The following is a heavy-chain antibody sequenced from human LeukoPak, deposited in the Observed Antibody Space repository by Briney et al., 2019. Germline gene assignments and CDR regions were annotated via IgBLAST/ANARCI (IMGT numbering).Heavy chain of an antibody. D-gene: IGHD3-22*01. CDR3: ARNYYDSSGYYNLPDAFNI. Sequence: SVKVSCKASGCTFTGYYMHWVRQAPGQGLEWMGWINPNSGGTNYAQKFQGRVTMTRDTSISTAYMELSRLRSDDTAVYYCARNYYDSSGYYNLPDAFNIWGQGTMVTVSS. CDR2: INPNSGGT. J-gene: IGHJ3*02. CDR1: GCTFTGYY. V-gene: IGHV1-2*02.